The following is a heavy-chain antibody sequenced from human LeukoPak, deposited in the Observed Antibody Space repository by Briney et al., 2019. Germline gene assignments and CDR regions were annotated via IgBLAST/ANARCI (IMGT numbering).Heavy chain of an antibody. V-gene: IGHV1-69*04. D-gene: IGHD4-23*01. Sequence: SVKVSCKASGGTFSIYAISWVRQAPGQGLEWMGRIIPILGIANYAQKFQGRVTITADKSTSTAYMELSSLRSEDTAVYYCARDLVVTPGSYFDYWGQGTLVTVSS. CDR2: IIPILGIA. CDR3: ARDLVVTPGSYFDY. CDR1: GGTFSIYA. J-gene: IGHJ4*02.